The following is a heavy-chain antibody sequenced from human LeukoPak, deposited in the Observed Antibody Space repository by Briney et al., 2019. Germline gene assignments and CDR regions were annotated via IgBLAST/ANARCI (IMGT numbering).Heavy chain of an antibody. CDR2: ISGSGGNT. CDR1: GFTFSSYV. D-gene: IGHD3-9*01. J-gene: IGHJ3*02. V-gene: IGHV3-23*01. CDR3: ARDWYDNSDAFDI. Sequence: GGSLRLSCAASGFTFSSYVMSWVRQAPGKGLEWVSGISGSGGNTYYADSVKGRFTISRDNSRNTLSLQMNSLRAEDTAVYYCARDWYDNSDAFDIWGQGTMVTVSS.